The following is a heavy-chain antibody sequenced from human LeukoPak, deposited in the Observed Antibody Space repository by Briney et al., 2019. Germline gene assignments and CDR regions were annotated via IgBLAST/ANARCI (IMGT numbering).Heavy chain of an antibody. Sequence: GGSLRLSCAAPGFTFSSYAMSWVRQAPGKGLEWVSAISASGLTTYYADSVKGRFSISRDNSKNTLYLQMSSLRADDTAVYYCAKEPREYCSRTSCPNWIDAWGQGTLVTVSS. J-gene: IGHJ5*02. V-gene: IGHV3-23*01. CDR3: AKEPREYCSRTSCPNWIDA. D-gene: IGHD2-2*01. CDR2: ISASGLTT. CDR1: GFTFSSYA.